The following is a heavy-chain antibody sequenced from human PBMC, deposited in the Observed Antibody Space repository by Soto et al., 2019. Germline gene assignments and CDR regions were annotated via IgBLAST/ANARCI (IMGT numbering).Heavy chain of an antibody. CDR1: GFSVCRLF. J-gene: IGHJ4*02. CDR3: ARDIFGGSYDFWH. V-gene: IGHV3-66*01. Sequence: DVRLVESGGGLVQPWGSLRLSCTASGFSVCRLFMTWVRQAPGKGLEWVSVLSSDDNTYYADSVKGRFTISRGISKNTMLLEMNSLRAEDTAVYHCARDIFGGSYDFWHGGQGTLVTVSS. D-gene: IGHD3-3*01. CDR2: LSSDDNT.